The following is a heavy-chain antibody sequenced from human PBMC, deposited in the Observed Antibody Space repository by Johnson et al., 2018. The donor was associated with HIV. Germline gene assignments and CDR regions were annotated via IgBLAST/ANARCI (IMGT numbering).Heavy chain of an antibody. CDR3: ARARTVVIARPDAFDI. CDR2: IKSKTDGGST. CDR1: GFTFSSYA. J-gene: IGHJ3*02. D-gene: IGHD2-21*01. Sequence: QVQLVESGGGVVQPGGSLRLSCAASGFTFSSYAMHWVRQAPGKGLEWVGRIKSKTDGGSTYYADSVKGQFTISRDNSKNTLYLQMNSLRAEDTAVYYCARARTVVIARPDAFDIWGQGTMVTVSS. V-gene: IGHV3-30*04.